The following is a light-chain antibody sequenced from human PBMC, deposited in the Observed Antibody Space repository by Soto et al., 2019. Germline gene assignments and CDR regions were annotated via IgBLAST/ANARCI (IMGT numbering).Light chain of an antibody. V-gene: IGKV3-20*01. CDR3: QQYGSSPPWT. CDR1: PSVSSSY. CDR2: GAS. J-gene: IGKJ1*01. Sequence: EIVLTQSPGTLSLSPGERATLSCRASPSVSSSYLAWYQQKPGKAPRLLIYGASSMATGIPDRFSGSGSGTDFTLTISRLEPEDFAVYDCQQYGSSPPWTVGQGTKVEIK.